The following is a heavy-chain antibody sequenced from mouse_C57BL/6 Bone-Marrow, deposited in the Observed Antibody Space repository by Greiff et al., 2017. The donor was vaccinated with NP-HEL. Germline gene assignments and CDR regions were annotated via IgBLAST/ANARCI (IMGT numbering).Heavy chain of an antibody. J-gene: IGHJ4*01. V-gene: IGHV1-54*01. Sequence: VQLQQSGAELVRPGPSVKVSCKASGYAFTNYLIEWVKQRPGQGLEWIGVINPGSGGTNYNEKFKGKATLTADKSSSTAYMQLSSLTSEDSAVYFCARGPITTVVAPYAMDYWGQGTSVTVSS. D-gene: IGHD1-1*01. CDR1: GYAFTNYL. CDR3: ARGPITTVVAPYAMDY. CDR2: INPGSGGT.